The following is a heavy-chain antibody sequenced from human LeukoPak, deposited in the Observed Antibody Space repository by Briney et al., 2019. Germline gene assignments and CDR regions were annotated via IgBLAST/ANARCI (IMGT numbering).Heavy chain of an antibody. CDR3: ARISPRGSHAY. CDR1: GVSFSGYY. CDR2: INHSGST. Sequence: SETLSLTCAVYGVSFSGYYWSWIRQPPGKGLEWIGEINHSGSTNYNPSLKSRVTISVDTSKNQFSLKLSSVTAADTAVYYCARISPRGSHAYWGQGTLVTVSS. D-gene: IGHD3-10*01. V-gene: IGHV4-34*01. J-gene: IGHJ4*02.